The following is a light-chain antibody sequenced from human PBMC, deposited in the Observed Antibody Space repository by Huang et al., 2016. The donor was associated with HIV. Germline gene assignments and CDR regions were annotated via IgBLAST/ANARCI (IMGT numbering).Light chain of an antibody. CDR1: QSVTDK. J-gene: IGKJ4*01. V-gene: IGKV3-15*01. CDR3: QQYESWPPLT. CDR2: ATS. Sequence: EIVMTQSPDTLSVSPGERATLSCRASQSVTDKLAWYQQKPGQAPRLLLHATSTRAAGVPARFSGSGSGTEFTLTISSLQSEDCGVYYCQQYESWPPLTFGGGTKVEIK.